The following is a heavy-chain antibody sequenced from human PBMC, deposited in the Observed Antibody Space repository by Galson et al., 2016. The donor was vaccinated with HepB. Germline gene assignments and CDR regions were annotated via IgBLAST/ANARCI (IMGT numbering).Heavy chain of an antibody. D-gene: IGHD3-10*01. CDR1: GYTFTSYS. J-gene: IGHJ4*02. V-gene: IGHV1-18*04. CDR2: ISAYNGNT. CDR3: ARAVLYYGSGSYYGGYYFDY. Sequence: SVKVSCKASGYTFTSYSISWVRQAPGQGLEWMGWISAYNGNTNYAQRLQGRVTMTTDTSTSTAYMELRSLRSDDTAVYYCARAVLYYGSGSYYGGYYFDYWGQGTLVTVSS.